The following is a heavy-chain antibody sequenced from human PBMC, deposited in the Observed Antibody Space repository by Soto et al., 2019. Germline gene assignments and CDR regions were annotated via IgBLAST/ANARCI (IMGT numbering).Heavy chain of an antibody. D-gene: IGHD2-21*02. J-gene: IGHJ4*02. Sequence: EARLLQSGGGLVQPGGALKLSCATSGFTFSRYAMSWVRQDPGKGLERVSSFVGNGGKTYYADSVKGQFTISRDDSRNTVNVQMNNLRVDHTAVYYCTHRGEFCGGDSYDYWGQGTLVTVSS. CDR1: GFTFSRYA. V-gene: IGHV3-23*01. CDR2: FVGNGGKT. CDR3: THRGEFCGGDSYDY.